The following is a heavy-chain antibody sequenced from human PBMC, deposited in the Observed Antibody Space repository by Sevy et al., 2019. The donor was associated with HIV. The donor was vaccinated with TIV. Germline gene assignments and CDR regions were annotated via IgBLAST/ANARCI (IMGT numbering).Heavy chain of an antibody. CDR2: MNPNSGNT. Sequence: ASVKVSCKASGYTFTSYDINWVRQATGQGLEWMGWMNPNSGNTGYAQKFQGRVTMTRNTSISTAYMQLRSLRSEDPAVYYCARGQLWFGELLVSGGYYYGMDVWGQGTTVTVSS. V-gene: IGHV1-8*01. CDR1: GYTFTSYD. J-gene: IGHJ6*02. CDR3: ARGQLWFGELLVSGGYYYGMDV. D-gene: IGHD3-10*01.